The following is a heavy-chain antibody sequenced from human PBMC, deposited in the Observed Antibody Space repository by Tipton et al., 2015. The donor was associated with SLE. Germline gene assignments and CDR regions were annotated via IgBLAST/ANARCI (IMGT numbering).Heavy chain of an antibody. CDR3: AMLPLGGGLDY. D-gene: IGHD2-15*01. J-gene: IGHJ4*02. Sequence: QVQLVQSGGGVVQPGRSLRLSCAASGFTFSSYGMHWVRQAPGKGLEWVAVIWYDGSNKYYADSLNGRFTISRDNSKNTLYLQMNSLRAEDTAVYYCAMLPLGGGLDYWGQGTLVTVSS. CDR2: IWYDGSNK. CDR1: GFTFSSYG. V-gene: IGHV3-33*01.